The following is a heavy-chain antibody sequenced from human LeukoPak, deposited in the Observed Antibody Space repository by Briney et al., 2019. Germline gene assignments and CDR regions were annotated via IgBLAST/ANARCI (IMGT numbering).Heavy chain of an antibody. V-gene: IGHV3-11*01. Sequence: GGSLRLSCAASGFTFSDYHMSWIRQAPGKGLEWVSYISSGGSTIYYVGSVKGRFTISRDNAKNSLYLQMNSLRAEDTAVYYCARTGSRAFDIWGQGTMVTVSS. CDR3: ARTGSRAFDI. D-gene: IGHD2-15*01. CDR2: ISSGGSTI. J-gene: IGHJ3*02. CDR1: GFTFSDYH.